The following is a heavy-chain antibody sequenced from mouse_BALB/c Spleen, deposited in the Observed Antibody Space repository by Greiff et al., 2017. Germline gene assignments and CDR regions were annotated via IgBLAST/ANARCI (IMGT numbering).Heavy chain of an antibody. V-gene: IGHV1-14*01. D-gene: IGHD2-14*01. CDR2: INPYNDGT. CDR1: GYTFTGYV. J-gene: IGHJ4*01. CDR3: ERYYRYDDSYALDY. Sequence: EVQLHQSGPELVKPGASVKMSCKASGYTFTGYVMHWVKQKPGQGLEWIGYINPYNDGTKYNENFKGKATLTSDKPSSTAYVELSSLTSEDSAVYYGERYYRYDDSYALDYWGQGTAVTVSS.